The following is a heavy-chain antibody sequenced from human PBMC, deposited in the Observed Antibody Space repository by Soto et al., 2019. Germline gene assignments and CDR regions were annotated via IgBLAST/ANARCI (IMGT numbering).Heavy chain of an antibody. J-gene: IGHJ4*02. CDR1: GFTFSSYA. V-gene: IGHV3-23*01. D-gene: IGHD2-2*01. CDR2: ISGSGGST. Sequence: EVQLLESGGGLVQPGGSLRLSSAASGFTFSSYAMSWVRQAPGKGLEWVSAISGSGGSTYYADSVKGRFTISRDNSKNTLYLQVNSLSAEHTAVYYWAKKSPGHCSSTSCPIDYWGQGTLVIVSS. CDR3: AKKSPGHCSSTSCPIDY.